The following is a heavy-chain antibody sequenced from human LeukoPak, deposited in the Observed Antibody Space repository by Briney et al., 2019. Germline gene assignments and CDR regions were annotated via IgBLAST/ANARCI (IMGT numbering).Heavy chain of an antibody. CDR1: GFTFSNYG. J-gene: IGHJ4*02. CDR2: IWFDGSFK. CDR3: ARDYGSGSYYKSNFDY. Sequence: PGGSLRLSCAASGFTFSNYGMHWVRQAPGKGLEWVAVIWFDGSFKYYADSVKGRFTISRDNSKNTLYMQMSSLRAEDTAVYYCARDYGSGSYYKSNFDYWGQGTLVTVSS. V-gene: IGHV3-33*01. D-gene: IGHD3-10*01.